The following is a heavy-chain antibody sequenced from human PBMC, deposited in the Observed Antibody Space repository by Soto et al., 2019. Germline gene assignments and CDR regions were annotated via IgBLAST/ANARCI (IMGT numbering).Heavy chain of an antibody. D-gene: IGHD3-3*01. V-gene: IGHV6-1*01. J-gene: IGHJ5*02. CDR2: TYYRSKWYN. Sequence: KQSQTLSLTCAISGDSVSSNSAAWNWIRQSPSRGLEWLGRTYYRSKWYNDYAVSVKSRITINPDTSKNQFSLQLNSVTPEDTAVYYCARDYTIFGVVISYNNWFDPWGQGTLVTVSS. CDR1: GDSVSSNSAA. CDR3: ARDYTIFGVVISYNNWFDP.